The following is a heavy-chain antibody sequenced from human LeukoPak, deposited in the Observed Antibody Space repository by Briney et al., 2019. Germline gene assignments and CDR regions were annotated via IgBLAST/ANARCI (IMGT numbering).Heavy chain of an antibody. CDR3: ARFPGGAEYRHYYYMDV. V-gene: IGHV4-59*01. J-gene: IGHJ6*03. CDR2: IYYSDST. Sequence: PSETLSLTCAVYGGSFSGYFWSWIRQPPGKGLECIAYIYYSDSTNYKPSLKSRVTVSVDTSKNQFSLKLSSVTAADTAVYYCARFPGGAEYRHYYYMDVWGTGTTVTVSS. D-gene: IGHD1-14*01. CDR1: GGSFSGYF.